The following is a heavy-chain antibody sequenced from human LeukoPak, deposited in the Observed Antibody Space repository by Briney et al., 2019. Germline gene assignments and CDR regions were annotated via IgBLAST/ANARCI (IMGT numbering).Heavy chain of an antibody. Sequence: PGGSLRLSCAASGFTFSSYSMNWVRQAPGKGLEWVSSISSSSSYIYYADSVKGRFTISRDNAKNSLYLQMNSLRAEDTAVYYCARDDFWSGYDMGIFDYWGQGTLVTVSS. D-gene: IGHD3-3*01. V-gene: IGHV3-21*01. J-gene: IGHJ4*02. CDR1: GFTFSSYS. CDR3: ARDDFWSGYDMGIFDY. CDR2: ISSSSSYI.